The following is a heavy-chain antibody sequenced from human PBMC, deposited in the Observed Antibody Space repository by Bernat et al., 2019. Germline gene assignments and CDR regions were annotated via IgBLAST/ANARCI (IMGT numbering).Heavy chain of an antibody. CDR2: FDPEDGET. CDR3: ATDKKGLYYYGSGSYYKRGAFDI. CDR1: GYTLTELS. D-gene: IGHD3-10*01. Sequence: QVQLVQSGAEVKKPGASVKVSCKVSGYTLTELSMHWVRQAPGKGLEWMGGFDPEDGETIYAQKFQGRVTMTEDTSTDTAYMELSSPRSEDTAVYYCATDKKGLYYYGSGSYYKRGAFDIWGQGTMVTVSS. J-gene: IGHJ3*02. V-gene: IGHV1-24*01.